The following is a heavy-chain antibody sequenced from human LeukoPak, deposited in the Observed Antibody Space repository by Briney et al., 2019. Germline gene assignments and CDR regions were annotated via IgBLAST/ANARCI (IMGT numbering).Heavy chain of an antibody. D-gene: IGHD1-26*01. J-gene: IGHJ6*02. CDR1: GFTFSDYY. CDR2: ISSSGSTI. V-gene: IGHV3-11*01. Sequence: GSLRLSCAASGFTFSDYYMSWIRQAPGKGLEWVSYISSSGSTIYYADSVKGRFTISRDNAKNSLYLQMNSLRAEDTAVYYCASGSSEHYYYSGMDLWGQGTTVTVSS. CDR3: ASGSSEHYYYSGMDL.